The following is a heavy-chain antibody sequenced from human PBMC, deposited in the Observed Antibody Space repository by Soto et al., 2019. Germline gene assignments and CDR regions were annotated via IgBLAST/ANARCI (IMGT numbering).Heavy chain of an antibody. J-gene: IGHJ5*02. CDR3: ARDEVDYNWFDT. V-gene: IGHV1-69*13. D-gene: IGHD3-9*01. CDR1: GGTFSSYA. CDR2: IIPIFGTA. Sequence: SVKVSCKASGGTFSSYAISWVRQAPGQGLEWMGGIIPIFGTANYAQKFQGRVTITADESTSTAYMELSSLRSEDTAVYYCARDEVDYNWFDTWGQGTLVTVSS.